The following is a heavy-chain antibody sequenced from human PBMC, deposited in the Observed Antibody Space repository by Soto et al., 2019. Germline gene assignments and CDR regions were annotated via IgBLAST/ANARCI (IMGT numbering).Heavy chain of an antibody. J-gene: IGHJ4*02. CDR3: AIHLPDCSGDSCYYLVDY. D-gene: IGHD2-15*01. Sequence: QLQLQESGPGLVKPSENLSLTCTVSGDSISRSSYYWGWIRQPPGKGLEWIAGVFYSGNTYYSPSLKIRVTMCVDTSKNRFSLRLSSVTAADTAVYYCAIHLPDCSGDSCYYLVDYWCQGTLFTVSS. CDR1: GDSISRSSYY. V-gene: IGHV4-39*01. CDR2: VFYSGNT.